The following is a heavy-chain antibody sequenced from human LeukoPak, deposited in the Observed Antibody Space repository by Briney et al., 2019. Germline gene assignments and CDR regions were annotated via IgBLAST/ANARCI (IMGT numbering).Heavy chain of an antibody. CDR3: AKDLPQYYDFWSGYYGGFDY. V-gene: IGHV3-43*02. J-gene: IGHJ4*02. Sequence: GGSLRLSCAASGFTFEDYAMHWVRQAPGKGPEWVSLISGDGGNIYYAESVKGRFTISRDNSKNSLYLQMNSLRTEDTALYYCAKDLPQYYDFWSGYYGGFDYWGQGTLVTVSS. CDR1: GFTFEDYA. CDR2: ISGDGGNI. D-gene: IGHD3-3*01.